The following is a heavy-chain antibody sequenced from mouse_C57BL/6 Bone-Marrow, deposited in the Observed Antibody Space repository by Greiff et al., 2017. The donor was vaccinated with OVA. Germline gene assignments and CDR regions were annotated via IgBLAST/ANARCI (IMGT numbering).Heavy chain of an antibody. D-gene: IGHD1-1*02. J-gene: IGHJ1*03. CDR1: GYAFSSSW. Sequence: VKLMESGPELVKPGASVKISCKASGYAFSSSWMNWVKQRPGKGLEWIGRIYPGDGDTNYNGKFKGKATLTADKSSSTAYMQISSLTSEDSAVYFCARSGGFYWYFDVWGTGTTVTVSS. CDR2: IYPGDGDT. CDR3: ARSGGFYWYFDV. V-gene: IGHV1-82*01.